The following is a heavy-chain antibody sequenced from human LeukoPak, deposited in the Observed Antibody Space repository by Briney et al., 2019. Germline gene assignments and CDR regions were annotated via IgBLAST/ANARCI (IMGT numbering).Heavy chain of an antibody. J-gene: IGHJ6*02. CDR3: ARQATVTTNNYYGMDV. V-gene: IGHV5-51*01. D-gene: IGHD4-17*01. CDR2: IYPGDSDT. CDR1: GYSFTSYW. Sequence: GESLKISCKGSGYSFTSYWIGWVRQMSGKGLEWMGIIYPGDSDTRYSPSFQGQVTISADKSISTAYLQWSSLKASDTAMYYCARQATVTTNNYYGMDVWGQGTTVTVSS.